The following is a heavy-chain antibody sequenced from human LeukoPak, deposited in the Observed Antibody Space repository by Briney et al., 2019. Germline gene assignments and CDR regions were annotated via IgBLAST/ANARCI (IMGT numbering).Heavy chain of an antibody. Sequence: GASVKVSCKASGYSFTGYYMHWVRQAPGQGLEWMGWINPNSGGTNYVQNFQGRVTMTRDTSISTAYMELSRLTSDDTAVYYCARDERSGVFVAFDIWGPGTMVTVSS. CDR2: INPNSGGT. V-gene: IGHV1-2*02. CDR1: GYSFTGYY. D-gene: IGHD1-1*01. J-gene: IGHJ3*02. CDR3: ARDERSGVFVAFDI.